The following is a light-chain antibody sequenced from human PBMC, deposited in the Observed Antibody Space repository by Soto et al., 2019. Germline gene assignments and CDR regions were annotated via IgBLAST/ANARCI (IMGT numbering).Light chain of an antibody. CDR3: QSYDSSLRGWV. CDR1: SSNIGANYD. Sequence: QSVLTQPPSVSGAPGQRVTISCTGSSSNIGANYDVHWYQHLPGTAPKLLISGDSNRPSGVPDRFSGSKSGTSASLGITGXXXXXXXXYYXQSYDSSLRGWVFGGGTKL. CDR2: GDS. J-gene: IGLJ3*02. V-gene: IGLV1-40*01.